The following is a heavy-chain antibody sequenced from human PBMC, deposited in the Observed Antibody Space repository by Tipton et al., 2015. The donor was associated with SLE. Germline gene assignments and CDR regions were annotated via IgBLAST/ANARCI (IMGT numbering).Heavy chain of an antibody. CDR3: ARRADAGSYYS. J-gene: IGHJ4*02. Sequence: QLVQSGAEVRKPGESLKISCQGSGYSFISYWIGWVRQMPGKGLEWMGIIYPGDSGTIYSPSFQGQVTISVDKSISTAYLQWSSLKAPDTAMYDCARRADAGSYYSWGRGTLFT. D-gene: IGHD1-26*01. V-gene: IGHV5-51*03. CDR2: IYPGDSGT. CDR1: GYSFISYW.